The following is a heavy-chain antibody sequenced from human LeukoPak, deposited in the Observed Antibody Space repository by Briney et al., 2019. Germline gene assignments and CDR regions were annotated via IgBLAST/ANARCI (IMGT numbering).Heavy chain of an antibody. D-gene: IGHD3-9*01. J-gene: IGHJ6*03. CDR3: AREDYDLLTGNQYYYMDV. V-gene: IGHV4-39*07. CDR1: GGSISGSSSY. Sequence: SETLSLTCSVSGGSISGSSSYWGWIRQPPGKGLEWIGSIYYSGSTYYNPSLKSRVTISVDTSKNQFSLKLSSVTAADTAVYYCAREDYDLLTGNQYYYMDVWGKGTTVTISS. CDR2: IYYSGST.